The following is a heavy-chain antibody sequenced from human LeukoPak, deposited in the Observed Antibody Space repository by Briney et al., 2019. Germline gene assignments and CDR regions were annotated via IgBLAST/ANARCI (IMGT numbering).Heavy chain of an antibody. J-gene: IGHJ4*02. CDR1: GGSFSGYY. CDR2: INHSGST. D-gene: IGHD5-18*01. V-gene: IGHV4-34*01. Sequence: SETLSLTCAVYGGSFSGYYWSWIRQPPGKGLEWIGEINHSGSTNYNPSLKSRVTISVDTSKNQFSLKLSSVTAADTAVYYCARFRRRLWLTIPGVGYFDYWGQGTLVTVSS. CDR3: ARFRRRLWLTIPGVGYFDY.